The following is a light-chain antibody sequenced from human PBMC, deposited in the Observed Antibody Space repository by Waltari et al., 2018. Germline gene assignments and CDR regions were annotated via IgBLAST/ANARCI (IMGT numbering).Light chain of an antibody. CDR1: SLRSSY. CDR3: NSRDSSGNHLV. CDR2: GKN. Sequence: SSELTQDPAVSVALGPTVRITCQGDSLRSSYASWYQQKPGQAPVLVIYGKNNRPSGIPDRFSGSSSGNTASLTITGAQAEDEADYCCNSRDSSGNHLVFGGGTKLTVL. V-gene: IGLV3-19*01. J-gene: IGLJ2*01.